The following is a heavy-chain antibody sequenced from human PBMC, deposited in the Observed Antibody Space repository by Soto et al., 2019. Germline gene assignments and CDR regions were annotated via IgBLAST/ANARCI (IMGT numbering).Heavy chain of an antibody. CDR2: IDSDGTDT. J-gene: IGHJ5*01. CDR1: GFTFYTYA. V-gene: IGHV3-23*05. CDR3: AKGRLAVGSDWFDS. D-gene: IGHD1-26*01. Sequence: GGSLRLSCEASGFTFYTYAMIWVRQAPGKGLERVTAIDSDGTDTYYADFVKGRFTVSRDNSKNTLYLQMRSLTAEDTALYYCAKGRLAVGSDWFDSWGPGTLVTVSS.